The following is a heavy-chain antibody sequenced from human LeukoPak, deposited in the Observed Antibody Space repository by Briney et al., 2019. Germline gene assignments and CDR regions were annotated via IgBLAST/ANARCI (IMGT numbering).Heavy chain of an antibody. CDR3: ARQTAAFDY. CDR2: IYYSGST. J-gene: IGHJ4*02. Sequence: SETLSLTCTVSGGSISSSSYYWGWIRQPPGKGLEWIGSIYYSGSTYYNPSLKSRITISVDTSKNQFSLKLSSVTAADTAVYYCARQTAAFDYWGQGTLVTVSS. V-gene: IGHV4-39*01. CDR1: GGSISSSSYY. D-gene: IGHD6-13*01.